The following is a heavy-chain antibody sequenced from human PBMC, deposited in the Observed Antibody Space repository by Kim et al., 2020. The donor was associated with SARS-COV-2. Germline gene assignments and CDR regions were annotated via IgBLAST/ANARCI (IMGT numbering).Heavy chain of an antibody. Sequence: VWWDGRDTAYADSVQGRFTISRENSKNTLWLQMSSLRAEDTAVYYCTTFDMWGQGTMVTVSS. CDR2: VWWDGRDT. J-gene: IGHJ3*02. V-gene: IGHV3-33*01. CDR3: TTFDM.